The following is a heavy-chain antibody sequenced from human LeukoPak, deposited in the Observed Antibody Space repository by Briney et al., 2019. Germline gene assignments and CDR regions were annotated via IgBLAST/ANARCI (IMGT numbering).Heavy chain of an antibody. CDR2: INHSGST. J-gene: IGHJ4*02. D-gene: IGHD3-9*01. V-gene: IGHV4-34*01. Sequence: PSETLSLTCAVYGGSFSGYYWSWIRQPPGKGLEWIGEINHSGSTNYNPSLKSRVTISVDTSKNQFSLKLSSVTAADTAVYYRASRLLRYFDWHEWGQGTLVTVSS. CDR1: GGSFSGYY. CDR3: ASRLLRYFDWHE.